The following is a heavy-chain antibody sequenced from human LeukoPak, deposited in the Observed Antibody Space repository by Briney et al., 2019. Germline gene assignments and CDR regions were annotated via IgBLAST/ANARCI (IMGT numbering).Heavy chain of an antibody. CDR2: ISGSGGST. D-gene: IGHD6-19*01. CDR3: AKGPIAVAGSSYFDY. V-gene: IGHV3-23*01. CDR1: GFTFSRYS. Sequence: GGSLRLSCAVSGFTFSRYSMNWVRQAPGKGLEWVSVISGSGGSTYYADSVKGRFTISRDNSKNTLYLQMNSLRAEDTAVYYCAKGPIAVAGSSYFDYWGQGTLVTVSS. J-gene: IGHJ4*02.